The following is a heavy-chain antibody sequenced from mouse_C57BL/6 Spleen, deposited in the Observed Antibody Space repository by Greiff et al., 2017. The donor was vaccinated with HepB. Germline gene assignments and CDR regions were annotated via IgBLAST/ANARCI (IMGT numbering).Heavy chain of an antibody. D-gene: IGHD1-1*01. Sequence: VQLKQSGPELVKPGASVKISCKASGYTFTDYYMNWVKQSHGKSLEWIGDINPNNGGTSYNQKFKGKATLTVDKSSSTAYMELRSLTSEDAAVYYCARSGYYGSSMDYWGQGTSVTVSS. CDR2: INPNNGGT. V-gene: IGHV1-26*01. CDR3: ARSGYYGSSMDY. CDR1: GYTFTDYY. J-gene: IGHJ4*01.